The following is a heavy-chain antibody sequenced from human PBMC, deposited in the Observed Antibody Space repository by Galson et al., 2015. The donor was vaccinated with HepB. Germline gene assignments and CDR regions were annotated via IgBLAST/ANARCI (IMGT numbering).Heavy chain of an antibody. D-gene: IGHD1-26*01. CDR3: ARDGGSYPFDY. J-gene: IGHJ4*02. CDR1: GFTFDHYW. V-gene: IGHV3-74*01. Sequence: SLRLSCAASGFTFDHYWIHWVRQAPGKGLMWVSRINADGSDTGYADSAEGRFTISRDNAKSVLYLQMDSLTVADTAVYYCARDGGSYPFDYWGQGTLVTVSS. CDR2: INADGSDT.